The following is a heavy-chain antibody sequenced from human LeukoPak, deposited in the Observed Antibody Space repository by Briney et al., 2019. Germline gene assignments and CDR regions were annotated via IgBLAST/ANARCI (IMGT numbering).Heavy chain of an antibody. CDR1: GFTFSSRG. CDR2: ITPSGDGT. D-gene: IGHD1-26*01. Sequence: GGSLRLSCAASGFTFSSRGMSWLRQAPGRGLEWVSSITPSGDGTYYAASVKGRFTISRDNSKNTLYLQMDSLRADDTAKYYCARDSPVATWWGQGTLVTVSS. CDR3: ARDSPVATW. V-gene: IGHV3-23*01. J-gene: IGHJ4*02.